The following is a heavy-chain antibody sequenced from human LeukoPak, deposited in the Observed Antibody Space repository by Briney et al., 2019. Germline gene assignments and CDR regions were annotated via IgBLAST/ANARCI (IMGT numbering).Heavy chain of an antibody. CDR3: AREVVGATRTFDY. D-gene: IGHD1-26*01. Sequence: GGSLRLSCAASGFTFSSYAMHWVRQAPGKGLEWVAVISYDGSNKYYADSVKGRFTISRDNSKNTLYLQMNSLRAEDTAVYYCAREVVGATRTFDYWGQGTLVTASS. CDR2: ISYDGSNK. CDR1: GFTFSSYA. V-gene: IGHV3-30-3*01. J-gene: IGHJ4*02.